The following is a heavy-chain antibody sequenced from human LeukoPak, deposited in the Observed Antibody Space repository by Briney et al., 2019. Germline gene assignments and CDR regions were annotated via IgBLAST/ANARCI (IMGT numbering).Heavy chain of an antibody. D-gene: IGHD1-26*01. CDR3: ARDASTTERRYYFDY. CDR2: INPSGGST. V-gene: IGHV1-46*01. CDR1: GYTFTDYY. J-gene: IGHJ4*02. Sequence: ASVKVSCKASGYTFTDYYMHWVRQAPGQGLEWMGIINPSGGSTSYAQKFQGRVTMTRDMSTSTVYMELSSLRSEDTAVYYCARDASTTERRYYFDYWGQGTLVTVSS.